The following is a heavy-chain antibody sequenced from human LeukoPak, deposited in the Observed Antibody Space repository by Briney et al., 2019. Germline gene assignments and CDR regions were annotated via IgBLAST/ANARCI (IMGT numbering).Heavy chain of an antibody. CDR2: IRYDGSNK. J-gene: IGHJ3*02. Sequence: GGSLRLSCAASGFTFSSYGMHWVRQAPGKGLEWVAFIRYDGSNKYYADSVKGRFTISRDNSKNTLYLQMNSLRAEDTAVYYCAKDAEELGTAFDIWGQGTMVTVSS. CDR3: AKDAEELGTAFDI. CDR1: GFTFSSYG. D-gene: IGHD7-27*01. V-gene: IGHV3-30*02.